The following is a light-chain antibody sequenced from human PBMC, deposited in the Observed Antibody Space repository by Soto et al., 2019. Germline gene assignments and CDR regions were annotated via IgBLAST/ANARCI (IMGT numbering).Light chain of an antibody. Sequence: DIQMTQSPSSLSASVGDRFTMTFRSSQSISTYLHWYQQKPGKAPNLLIYAASTLQSGVPSRFSGSGSGTDFTLTISSLQPEDFATYFCQHGYSTPLTFGGGTKVDIK. CDR1: QSISTY. CDR2: AAS. V-gene: IGKV1-39*01. J-gene: IGKJ4*01. CDR3: QHGYSTPLT.